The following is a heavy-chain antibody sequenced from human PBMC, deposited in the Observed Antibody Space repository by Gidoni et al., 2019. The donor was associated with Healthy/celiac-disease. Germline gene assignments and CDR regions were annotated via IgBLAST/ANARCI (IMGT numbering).Heavy chain of an antibody. CDR2: IYTSGST. J-gene: IGHJ4*02. V-gene: IGHV4-4*07. D-gene: IGHD4-17*01. Sequence: QVQLQESGPGLVKPSETLSLTCTVSGGSISSYYWRWLRQPAGKGLEWIGRIYTSGSTNYNPSLKSRVTMSVDTSKNQFSLKLSSVTAADTAVYYCARGRYGDESLFFDYWGQGTLVTVSS. CDR3: ARGRYGDESLFFDY. CDR1: GGSISSYY.